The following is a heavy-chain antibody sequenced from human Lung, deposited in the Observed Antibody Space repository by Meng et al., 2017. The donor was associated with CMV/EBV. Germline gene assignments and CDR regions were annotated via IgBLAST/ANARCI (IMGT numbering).Heavy chain of an antibody. Sequence: ASXXVFCKASGCTYTGYYIHWVRHHPGQGLLWMVCINPDRGGTDYQQKFQGRVTMTRDTYIRTAYMELTRLTSDDTAVYYCSKAAYSSFARGGYYFDNWGQGXLVTVSS. V-gene: IGHV1-2*02. CDR3: SKAAYSSFARGGYYFDN. J-gene: IGHJ4*02. D-gene: IGHD6-6*01. CDR1: GCTYTGYY. CDR2: INPDRGGT.